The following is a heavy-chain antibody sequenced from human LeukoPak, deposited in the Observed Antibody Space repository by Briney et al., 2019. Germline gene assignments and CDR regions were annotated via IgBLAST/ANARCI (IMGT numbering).Heavy chain of an antibody. V-gene: IGHV3-23*01. Sequence: GGSLRLSCSASGFTFTDYGMSWVRQAPGKGLEWVSGLSGSGDGQFYADSVEGRFTISRDISNNIWFLQMNSLRAEDTAVYYCAKGCQCPSGLSSWFDPRGQGTLVAVSS. CDR1: GFTFTDYG. CDR3: AKGCQCPSGLSSWFDP. D-gene: IGHD5/OR15-5a*01. J-gene: IGHJ5*02. CDR2: LSGSGDGQ.